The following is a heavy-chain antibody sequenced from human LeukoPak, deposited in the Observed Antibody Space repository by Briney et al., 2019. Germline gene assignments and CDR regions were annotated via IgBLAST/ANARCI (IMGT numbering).Heavy chain of an antibody. J-gene: IGHJ4*02. D-gene: IGHD3-10*01. V-gene: IGHV3-21*01. CDR1: GFSFSDHN. Sequence: GGSLRLSCAVSGFSFSDHNMNWVRQAPGQGLEWVGSISSRSNYINYAESLKGRVTVSRDNARNSLFLQMTSLRAEDTAVYYCARDYLEYGESGFDYWGEGTQVSVSS. CDR2: ISSRSNYI. CDR3: ARDYLEYGESGFDY.